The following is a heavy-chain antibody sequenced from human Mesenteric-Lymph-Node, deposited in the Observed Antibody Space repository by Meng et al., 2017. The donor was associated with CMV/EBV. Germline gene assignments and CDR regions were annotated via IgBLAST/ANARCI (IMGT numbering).Heavy chain of an antibody. Sequence: ASVKVSCKTSGYTFTGYYIHWVRQAPGQGLEWMGWISPNSGDTKYAQKFQGRVTMTRDTSVSTAYMDLSRLRSDDTAMYYCAGELVYYDSRGYYHPHGYWGQGTLVTVSS. V-gene: IGHV1-2*02. J-gene: IGHJ4*02. D-gene: IGHD3-22*01. CDR1: GYTFTGYY. CDR2: ISPNSGDT. CDR3: AGELVYYDSRGYYHPHGY.